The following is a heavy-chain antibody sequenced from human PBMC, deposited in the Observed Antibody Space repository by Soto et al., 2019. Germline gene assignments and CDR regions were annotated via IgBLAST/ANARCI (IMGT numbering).Heavy chain of an antibody. D-gene: IGHD1-26*01. Sequence: ASVKVSCKTSGYTFTGHYIHWVREAPQQGPEWMGEIGPESGATRYAEKFRGRVTMTMDTSITTVYMELRNLSPDDTAVYYCGRGRSGQIVIFYWGQGTPVTVSS. V-gene: IGHV1-2*02. J-gene: IGHJ4*02. CDR2: IGPESGAT. CDR3: GRGRSGQIVIFY. CDR1: GYTFTGHY.